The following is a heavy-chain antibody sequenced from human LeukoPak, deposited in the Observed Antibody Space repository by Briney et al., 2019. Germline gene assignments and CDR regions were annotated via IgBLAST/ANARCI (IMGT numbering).Heavy chain of an antibody. CDR1: GFTFSSYS. CDR2: ISSSSSYI. Sequence: GGSLRLSCAASGFTFSSYSMTWVRQAPGKGLEWVSSISSSSSYIYYADSVKGRFTISRDNAKNSLYLQMNSLRAEDTAVYYCAKGGDYGGDAFDIWGQGTMVTVSS. CDR3: AKGGDYGGDAFDI. J-gene: IGHJ3*02. D-gene: IGHD4/OR15-4a*01. V-gene: IGHV3-21*01.